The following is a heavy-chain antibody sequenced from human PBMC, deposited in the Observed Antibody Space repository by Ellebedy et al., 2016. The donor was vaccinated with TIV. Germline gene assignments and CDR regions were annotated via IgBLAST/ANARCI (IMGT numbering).Heavy chain of an antibody. Sequence: ASVKVSXXASGYTFTSYDINWVRQATGQGLEWMGWMNPNSGNTGYAQKFQGRVTMTRNTSISTAYMELSSLRSEDTAVYYCARVRGFDDYGDYEAAFDIWGQGTMVTVSS. CDR1: GYTFTSYD. D-gene: IGHD4-17*01. J-gene: IGHJ3*02. V-gene: IGHV1-8*01. CDR2: MNPNSGNT. CDR3: ARVRGFDDYGDYEAAFDI.